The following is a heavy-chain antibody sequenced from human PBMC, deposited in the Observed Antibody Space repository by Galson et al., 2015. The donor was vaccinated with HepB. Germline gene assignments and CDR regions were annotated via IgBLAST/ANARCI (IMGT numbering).Heavy chain of an antibody. CDR1: GFTFSNYG. J-gene: IGHJ4*02. Sequence: SLRLSCAASGFTFSNYGLHWVRQAPGKGLEWVAFIRYDGSYKYYADSVKGRFTISRDISKNTLYLQMNSLRTEDTSVYYCAKNMVGYSSGWYVSDYWGQGTLVTVSS. CDR3: AKNMVGYSSGWYVSDY. D-gene: IGHD6-19*01. CDR2: IRYDGSYK. V-gene: IGHV3-30*02.